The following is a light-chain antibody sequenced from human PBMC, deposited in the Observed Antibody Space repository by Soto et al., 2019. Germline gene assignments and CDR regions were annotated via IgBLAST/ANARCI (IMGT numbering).Light chain of an antibody. CDR2: GAS. CDR3: QQYEIAPKT. V-gene: IGKV3-20*01. J-gene: IGKJ1*01. Sequence: EIVLTQSPGTLSLSPGERATLSCRASQSLVSNHLAWYQQKPGQAPRLLIYGASSRATGIPDRFSGSGSVTDFTLSISRVEPEDFAVYYCQQYEIAPKTFGQGTKVEIK. CDR1: QSLVSNH.